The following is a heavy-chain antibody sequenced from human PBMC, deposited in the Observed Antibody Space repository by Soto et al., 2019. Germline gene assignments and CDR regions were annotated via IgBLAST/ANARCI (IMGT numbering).Heavy chain of an antibody. V-gene: IGHV3-23*01. CDR3: ARDPDIGYYYMDV. CDR2: ISGSGGST. J-gene: IGHJ6*03. CDR1: GFTFSSYA. Sequence: GGSLRLSCAASGFTFSSYAMSWVRQAPGKGLEWVSAISGSGGSTYYADSVKGRFTISRDNAKNSLYLQMNSLRAEDTAVYYCARDPDIGYYYMDVWGKGTTVTVSS. D-gene: IGHD3-9*01.